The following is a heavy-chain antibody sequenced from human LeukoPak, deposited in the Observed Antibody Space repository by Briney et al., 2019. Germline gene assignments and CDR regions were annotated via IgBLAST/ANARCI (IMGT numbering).Heavy chain of an antibody. J-gene: IGHJ4*02. D-gene: IGHD3-16*02. CDR1: GFAFSIYW. V-gene: IGHV3-74*01. Sequence: GGSLRLSCAASGFAFSIYWMHWVRQVPGKGLVWVSRINSDGRSTNYADFVKGRFTISRDNAKNTLYLQMNSLRAEDTAVYYCARDRPRWLDYWGQGTLVTVSS. CDR2: INSDGRST. CDR3: ARDRPRWLDY.